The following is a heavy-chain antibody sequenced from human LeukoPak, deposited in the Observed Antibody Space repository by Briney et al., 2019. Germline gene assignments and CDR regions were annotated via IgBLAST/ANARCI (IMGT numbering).Heavy chain of an antibody. V-gene: IGHV3-74*01. CDR2: INSDGSST. Sequence: GGSLRLSCAASGFTFSSYWMHWVRQAPGKGLVWVSRINSDGSSTSYADSVKGRFTISRDNAKNTLYLQMNSLRAEDTAVYYCARAEGQWLVYFDYWGQGTLVTVSS. J-gene: IGHJ4*02. CDR3: ARAEGQWLVYFDY. CDR1: GFTFSSYW. D-gene: IGHD6-19*01.